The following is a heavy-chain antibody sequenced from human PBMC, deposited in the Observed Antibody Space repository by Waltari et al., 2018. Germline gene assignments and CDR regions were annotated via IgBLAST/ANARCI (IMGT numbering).Heavy chain of an antibody. CDR1: GFSLSTSGVG. CDR2: IYWDDYK. D-gene: IGHD3-3*01. V-gene: IGHV2-5*02. CDR3: AHRLNDFWSGYYVFDP. Sequence: QITLKESGPTLVKPTQTLTLTCTFSGFSLSTSGVGVGWIRQPPGKALEWLALIYWDDYKRYSPSLKSRLTITKDTSKNQGVLTMTNMDPVDTATYYCAHRLNDFWSGYYVFDPWGQGTLVTVSS. J-gene: IGHJ5*02.